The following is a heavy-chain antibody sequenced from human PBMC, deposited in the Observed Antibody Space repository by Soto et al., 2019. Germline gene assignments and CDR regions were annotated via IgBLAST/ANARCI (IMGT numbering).Heavy chain of an antibody. CDR1: GDSVSSNSAA. CDR2: TYYRSKWYN. Sequence: SETLSLTCAISGDSVSSNSAAWNWIRQSPSRGLEWLGRTYYRSKWYNDYAVSVKSRITINPDTSKNQFSLQLNSVTPEDTAVYYCARVGGVYCSSTSCYDAFDIWGQGTMVTV. V-gene: IGHV6-1*01. J-gene: IGHJ3*02. CDR3: ARVGGVYCSSTSCYDAFDI. D-gene: IGHD2-2*01.